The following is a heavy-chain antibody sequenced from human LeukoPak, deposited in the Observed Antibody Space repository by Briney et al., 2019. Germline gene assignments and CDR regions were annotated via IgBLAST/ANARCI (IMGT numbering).Heavy chain of an antibody. Sequence: SVKVSCKASGGTFSSYAISWVRQPPGQVLEWMGGIIPIFGTANYAQKLQGRVTITTDESTSTAYMELSSLRSEDTAVYYCARVGSSSPYYYMDVWGKGTTVTVSS. V-gene: IGHV1-69*05. J-gene: IGHJ6*03. CDR1: GGTFSSYA. CDR3: ARVGSSSPYYYMDV. D-gene: IGHD6-6*01. CDR2: IIPIFGTA.